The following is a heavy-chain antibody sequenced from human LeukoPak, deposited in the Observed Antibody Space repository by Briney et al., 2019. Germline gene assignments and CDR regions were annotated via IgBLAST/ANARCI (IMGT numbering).Heavy chain of an antibody. Sequence: ASVKVSCKASGYTFTSYGISWVRQAPGQGLEWMGWISAYNGNTNYAQKLQGRVTMTRDMSTSTVYMELSSLRSEDTAVYYCARVDQWLNYWGQGTLVTVSS. V-gene: IGHV1-18*01. D-gene: IGHD3-22*01. CDR1: GYTFTSYG. J-gene: IGHJ4*02. CDR3: ARVDQWLNY. CDR2: ISAYNGNT.